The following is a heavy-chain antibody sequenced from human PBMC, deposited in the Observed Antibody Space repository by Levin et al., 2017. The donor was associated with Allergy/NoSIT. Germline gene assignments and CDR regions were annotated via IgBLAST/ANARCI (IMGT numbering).Heavy chain of an antibody. CDR2: IKEDGSEK. CDR1: GFTFSSSW. V-gene: IGHV3-7*04. Sequence: LSLTCAASGFTFSSSWMSWVRQAPGKGLEWVANIKEDGSEKYYVDSVKGRFTISRDNARNSIYLQMNSLRAEDTAVYYCARVRYFDWSPFDYWGQGTLVTVSS. J-gene: IGHJ4*02. CDR3: ARVRYFDWSPFDY. D-gene: IGHD3-9*01.